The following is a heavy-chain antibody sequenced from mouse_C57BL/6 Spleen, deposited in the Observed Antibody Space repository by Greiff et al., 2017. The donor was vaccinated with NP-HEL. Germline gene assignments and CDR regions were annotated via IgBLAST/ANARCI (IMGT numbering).Heavy chain of an antibody. CDR2: IYPGSGNT. J-gene: IGHJ2*01. D-gene: IGHD3-2*02. CDR1: GYSFTSYY. V-gene: IGHV1-66*01. CDR3: ARERQLRVYYVDN. Sequence: QVQLQQSGPELVKPGASVKISCKASGYSFTSYYIHWVKQRPGQGLEWIGWIYPGSGNTKYNEKFKGKATLTADTSSSTAYMHLSSLTSEDAAVYDCARERQLRVYYVDNWGQGTTLTVSS.